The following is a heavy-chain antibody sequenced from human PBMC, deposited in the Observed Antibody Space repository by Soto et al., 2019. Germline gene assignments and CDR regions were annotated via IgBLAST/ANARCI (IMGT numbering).Heavy chain of an antibody. V-gene: IGHV1-18*01. Sequence: QAQLVQSGAEVKKPGASVKVSCKASGYTFTSYGISWVRQAPGQGLEWMGWISAYNGNTNYAQKLQGRVTMTTDTPTSTAYMELRSLRSDDTAVYYCARIKSYYDILTGTAPPWFDPWGQGTLVTVSS. D-gene: IGHD3-9*01. J-gene: IGHJ5*02. CDR2: ISAYNGNT. CDR3: ARIKSYYDILTGTAPPWFDP. CDR1: GYTFTSYG.